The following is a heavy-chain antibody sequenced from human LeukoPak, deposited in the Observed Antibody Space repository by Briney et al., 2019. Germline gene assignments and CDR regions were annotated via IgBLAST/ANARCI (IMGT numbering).Heavy chain of an antibody. V-gene: IGHV3-21*01. CDR2: MSSSSSYI. Sequence: GGSLRLSCAASGFTFSSYSMNWVRKAPGKGLEWVSSMSSSSSYIYYADSVKGRFTISRDNAKNSLYLQMNSLRAEDTAVYYCARDLTMVRGVIVYGMDVWGQGTTVTVSS. J-gene: IGHJ6*02. D-gene: IGHD3-10*01. CDR3: ARDLTMVRGVIVYGMDV. CDR1: GFTFSSYS.